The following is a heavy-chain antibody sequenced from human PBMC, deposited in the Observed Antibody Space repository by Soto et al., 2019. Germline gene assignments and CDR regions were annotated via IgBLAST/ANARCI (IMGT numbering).Heavy chain of an antibody. V-gene: IGHV1-69*13. CDR2: IIPIFGTA. Sequence: SVKVSCKASGGTFSSYAISWVRQAPGQGLEWMGGIIPIFGTANYAQKFQGRVTITADESTSTAYMELSSLRSEDTAVYYCARGWNVVVPSASYYHYYGMEVWGQGTTVTVSS. J-gene: IGHJ6*02. CDR1: GGTFSSYA. CDR3: ARGWNVVVPSASYYHYYGMEV. D-gene: IGHD2-2*01.